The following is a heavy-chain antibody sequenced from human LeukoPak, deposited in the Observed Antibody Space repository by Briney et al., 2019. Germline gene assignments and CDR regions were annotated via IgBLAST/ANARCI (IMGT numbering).Heavy chain of an antibody. V-gene: IGHV4-59*01. CDR3: ARGVYIAAAQYGY. J-gene: IGHJ4*02. D-gene: IGHD6-13*01. CDR2: IYYSGTT. Sequence: PSETLSLTCTVSGGSISSYYWSWIRQPPGKGLEWIGHIYYSGTTNYNPPLKSRVTISVDTSKNQFSLKLSSVTAADTAVYYCARGVYIAAAQYGYWGQGTLVTVSS. CDR1: GGSISSYY.